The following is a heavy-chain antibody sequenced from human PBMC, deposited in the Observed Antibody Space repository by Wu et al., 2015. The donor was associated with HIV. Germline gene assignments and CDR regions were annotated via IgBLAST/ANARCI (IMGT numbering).Heavy chain of an antibody. D-gene: IGHD3-22*01. CDR2: ISPNSGGT. CDR1: GYTLTGYY. Sequence: QVQLVQSGAEVKKPGASVKVSCKASGYTLTGYYIHWVRQAPGQGLEWMGWISPNSGGTNNAQKFQGRVILTRDTSISTAYMELSRLRSDDTAVYYCARAYYYETSGYYYPTPFDDWGQGTLVTVSS. J-gene: IGHJ4*02. V-gene: IGHV1-2*02. CDR3: ARAYYYETSGYYYPTPFDD.